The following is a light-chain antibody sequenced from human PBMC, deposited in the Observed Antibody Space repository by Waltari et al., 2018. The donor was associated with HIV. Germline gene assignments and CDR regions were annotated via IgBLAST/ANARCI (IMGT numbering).Light chain of an antibody. CDR1: SSNIGSNY. Sequence: QSVLTQPPSASGTPGQRVTISCSGSSSNIGSNYVYWYQQLPGTAPKLLIYRNNQWPSGVPDRFSGSKSGTSASLAISGLRSEDEADYYCAAWVDSLSVVFGGGTKLTVL. CDR2: RNN. V-gene: IGLV1-47*01. J-gene: IGLJ2*01. CDR3: AAWVDSLSVV.